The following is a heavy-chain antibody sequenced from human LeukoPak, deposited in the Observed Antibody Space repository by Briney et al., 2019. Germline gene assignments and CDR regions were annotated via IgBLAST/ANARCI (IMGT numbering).Heavy chain of an antibody. J-gene: IGHJ4*02. CDR2: ISGSGGST. CDR1: GFTFSSYA. V-gene: IGHV3-23*01. Sequence: GGSLRLSCAASGFTFSSYAMSWVRQAPGKGLEWVSAISGSGGSTYYADSVKGRFTISRDNSKNTLYLQMNSLRAEDTAVYYCAKVRTRYDSSGYVDYWGQGALVTVSS. D-gene: IGHD3-22*01. CDR3: AKVRTRYDSSGYVDY.